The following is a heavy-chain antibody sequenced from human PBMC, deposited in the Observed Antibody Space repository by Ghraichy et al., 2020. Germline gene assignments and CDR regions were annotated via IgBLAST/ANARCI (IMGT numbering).Heavy chain of an antibody. CDR3: ARDRYSSGDY. D-gene: IGHD6-19*01. J-gene: IGHJ4*02. Sequence: ETLSLTCAASGFTFSSYWMHWVRQAPGKGLVWVSRIKYDGSYSEYADSVKGRFTISRDNSKNTLYLQMNSLRVEDTAVYYCARDRYSSGDYWGQGTLVTISA. CDR1: GFTFSSYW. V-gene: IGHV3-74*01. CDR2: IKYDGSYS.